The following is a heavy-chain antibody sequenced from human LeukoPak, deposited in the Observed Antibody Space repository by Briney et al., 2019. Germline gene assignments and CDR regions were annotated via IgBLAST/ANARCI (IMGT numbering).Heavy chain of an antibody. CDR1: GFIFSNYV. Sequence: GGSLRLSCAASGFIFSNYVMTWVRQARGKGVEGVSSSGSTTDYSDSVKGRFTISRDNSKNTWYLQMNTLRADDTAVYYCTRDSSNGDYTTAFDYWGQGALVTVSS. CDR3: TRDSSNGDYTTAFDY. CDR2: SGSTT. V-gene: IGHV3-23*01. D-gene: IGHD4-17*01. J-gene: IGHJ4*02.